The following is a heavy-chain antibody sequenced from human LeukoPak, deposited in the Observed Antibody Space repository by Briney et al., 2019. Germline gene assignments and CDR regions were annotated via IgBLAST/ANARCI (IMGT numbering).Heavy chain of an antibody. CDR2: IYYSGST. Sequence: SETLSLTCTVSGGSISSSSYYWGWIRQPPGKGLEWIGSIYYSGSTYYNPSLKSRVTISVDTSKNQFSLKLSSVTAADTAVYYCARGPFSHCSGGSCYSVRRFFDYWGQGTLVTVSS. J-gene: IGHJ4*02. V-gene: IGHV4-39*07. CDR1: GGSISSSSYY. D-gene: IGHD2-15*01. CDR3: ARGPFSHCSGGSCYSVRRFFDY.